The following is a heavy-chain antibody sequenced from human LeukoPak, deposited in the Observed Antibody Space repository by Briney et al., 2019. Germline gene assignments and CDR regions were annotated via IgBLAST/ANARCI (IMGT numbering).Heavy chain of an antibody. CDR1: GGSISSSSYY. J-gene: IGHJ6*02. Sequence: PSETLSLTCTVSGGSISSSSYYWGWIRQPPGKGLEWIGSIYCSGSTYYNPSLKSRVTISVDTSKNQFSLKLSSVTAADTAVYYCARHPRDYGMDVWGQGTTVTVSS. CDR2: IYCSGST. CDR3: ARHPRDYGMDV. V-gene: IGHV4-39*01.